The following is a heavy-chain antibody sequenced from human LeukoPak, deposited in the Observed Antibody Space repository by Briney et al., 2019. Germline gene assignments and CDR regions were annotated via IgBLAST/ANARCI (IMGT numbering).Heavy chain of an antibody. CDR3: AATLGYYDSSGYYYDY. J-gene: IGHJ4*02. CDR1: GYTFTNFG. Sequence: SVKVSCKASGYTFTNFGISWVRQAPGQGLEWIGWIVVGSGNTNYAQKFQERVTITRDMSTSTAYMELSSLRSEDTAVYYCAATLGYYDSSGYYYDYWGQGTLVTVSS. D-gene: IGHD3-22*01. CDR2: IVVGSGNT. V-gene: IGHV1-58*02.